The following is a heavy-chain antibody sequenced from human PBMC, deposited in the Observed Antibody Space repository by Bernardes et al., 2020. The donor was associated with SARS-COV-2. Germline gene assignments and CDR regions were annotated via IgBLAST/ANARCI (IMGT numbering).Heavy chain of an antibody. D-gene: IGHD5-18*01. CDR3: ARDLGYSYGYGLDY. J-gene: IGHJ4*02. Sequence: ASVKVACKASGYTFTGYYMHWVRQAPGQGLEWMGWINPNSGGTNYAQKFQGWVTMTRDTSISTAYMELSRLRSDDTAVYYCARDLGYSYGYGLDYWGQGTLVTVSS. CDR1: GYTFTGYY. V-gene: IGHV1-2*04. CDR2: INPNSGGT.